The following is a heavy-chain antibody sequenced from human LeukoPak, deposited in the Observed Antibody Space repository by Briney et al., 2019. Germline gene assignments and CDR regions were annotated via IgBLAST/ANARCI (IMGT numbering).Heavy chain of an antibody. J-gene: IGHJ4*02. V-gene: IGHV3-21*01. Sequence: PGGSLRLSCAASGFTFSSYSMNWVRQAPGKGLEGVSYISSSSSYIYYEDSVRGRFTNSRDNAKNSLYLQMSSLRAEDTAVYYCARRYRAGIVVVPAAPFDYWGQGTLVTVSS. D-gene: IGHD2-2*01. CDR3: ARRYRAGIVVVPAAPFDY. CDR2: ISSSSSYI. CDR1: GFTFSSYS.